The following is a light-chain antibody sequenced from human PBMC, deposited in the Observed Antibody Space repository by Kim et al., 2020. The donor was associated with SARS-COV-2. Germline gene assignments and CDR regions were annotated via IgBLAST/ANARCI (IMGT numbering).Light chain of an antibody. Sequence: DIVLTQSPDTVSLSPGETATLSCRASLSIISNYLAWYQHKPGQAPRLLVYGVSSRATGIPDRFSGSGSGTYFTLTIGGLEAEDFAVYFCQQYGSSPLSFGQGTKLEIK. CDR2: GVS. J-gene: IGKJ5*01. CDR3: QQYGSSPLS. CDR1: LSIISNY. V-gene: IGKV3-20*01.